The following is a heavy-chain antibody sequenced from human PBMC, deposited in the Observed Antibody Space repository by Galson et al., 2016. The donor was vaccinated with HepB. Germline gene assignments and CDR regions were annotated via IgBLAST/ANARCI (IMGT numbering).Heavy chain of an antibody. D-gene: IGHD1-26*01. J-gene: IGHJ4*02. CDR2: ISPDGGTT. Sequence: SLRLSCAASGFTFDTHWMHWVRQAPGKGLVWVSRISPDGGTTNYADSVRGRFTISRDNAKNTLYLQMSSLRAEDTAVYYCARGGSRPSDYWGQGTLVTVSS. CDR3: ARGGSRPSDY. CDR1: GFTFDTHW. V-gene: IGHV3-74*01.